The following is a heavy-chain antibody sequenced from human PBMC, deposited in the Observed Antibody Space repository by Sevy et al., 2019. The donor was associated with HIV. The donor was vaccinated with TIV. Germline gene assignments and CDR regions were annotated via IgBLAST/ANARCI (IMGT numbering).Heavy chain of an antibody. CDR3: TSGITGTEVDY. J-gene: IGHJ4*02. CDR2: INPSGDST. Sequence: APVKVSCKASGYTFTSYYMHWVRQAPRQGLEWVGLINPSGDSTSYAQKFQDRVTMTRDTSTSTVYMELSSLRSEDTAVYYCTSGITGTEVDYWGQGTLVTVSS. CDR1: GYTFTSYY. D-gene: IGHD1-20*01. V-gene: IGHV1-46*01.